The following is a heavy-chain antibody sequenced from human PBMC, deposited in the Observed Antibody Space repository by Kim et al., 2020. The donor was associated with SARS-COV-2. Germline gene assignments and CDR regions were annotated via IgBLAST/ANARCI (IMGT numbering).Heavy chain of an antibody. D-gene: IGHD5-18*01. CDR1: GGTFSSYA. V-gene: IGHV1-69*13. CDR2: IIPIFGTA. CDR3: ARSVGSYGYNWFDP. Sequence: SVKVSCKASGGTFSSYAISWVRQAPGQGLEWMGGIIPIFGTANYAQKFQGRVTITADESTSTAYMELSSLRSEDTAVYYCARSVGSYGYNWFDPWGQGTLVTVSS. J-gene: IGHJ5*02.